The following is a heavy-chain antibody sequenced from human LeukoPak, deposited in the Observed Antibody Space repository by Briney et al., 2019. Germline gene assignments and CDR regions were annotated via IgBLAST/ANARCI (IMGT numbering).Heavy chain of an antibody. J-gene: IGHJ6*02. CDR3: AREEGYSSSWYRFDYYYYGMDV. D-gene: IGHD6-13*01. Sequence: GGSLRLSCAAAGFTFSSYAMHWVRQAPGKGLEWVAVISYDGSKKYYADSVKGRFTISRDNSKNTLYLQMNSLRAEDTAVYYCAREEGYSSSWYRFDYYYYGMDVWGQGTTVTVSS. CDR1: GFTFSSYA. CDR2: ISYDGSKK. V-gene: IGHV3-30-3*01.